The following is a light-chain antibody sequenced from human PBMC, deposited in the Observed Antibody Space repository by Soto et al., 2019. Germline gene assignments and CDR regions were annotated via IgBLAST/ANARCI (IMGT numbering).Light chain of an antibody. CDR3: CSYAGSYTWV. J-gene: IGLJ3*02. V-gene: IGLV2-11*01. CDR2: DVT. CDR1: SSDVGAYNY. Sequence: QSALIQPPSVSGSPRQSVAISCTGTSSDVGAYNYVSWNQQHPGKVPKLLIYDVTRRPSGVPDRFSGSKSGNTASLTISGLQAEDEADYYCCSYAGSYTWVFGGGTKLTVL.